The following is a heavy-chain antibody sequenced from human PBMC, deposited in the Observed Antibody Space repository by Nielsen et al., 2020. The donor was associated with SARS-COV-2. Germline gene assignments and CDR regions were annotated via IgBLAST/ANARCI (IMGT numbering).Heavy chain of an antibody. J-gene: IGHJ6*02. CDR2: ISYEGSQK. D-gene: IGHD3-16*01. V-gene: IGHV3-30*18. CDR3: AKRRAVFMLTFGGEGAMDV. Sequence: GESLKISCAASGFAFNNYGMHWVRQTPGKGLEWVASISYEGSQKYYAESLTGRFTVSRDTSKNTVYLQMNSLSVEDTAVYHCAKRRAVFMLTFGGEGAMDVWGQGTTVSVSS. CDR1: GFAFNNYG.